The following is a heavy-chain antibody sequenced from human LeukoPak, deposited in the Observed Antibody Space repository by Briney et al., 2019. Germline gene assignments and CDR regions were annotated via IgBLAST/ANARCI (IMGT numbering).Heavy chain of an antibody. CDR3: ARKDYYDSSGYYDY. CDR1: GGSIRSYY. V-gene: IGHV4-59*01. Sequence: PSETLSLTCTVSGGSIRSYYWSWIRQPPGKGLEWIGYIYYSGSTNYNPSLKSRVTISVDTSKNQFSLKLSSVTAADTAVYYCARKDYYDSSGYYDYWGQGTLVTVSS. CDR2: IYYSGST. J-gene: IGHJ4*02. D-gene: IGHD3-22*01.